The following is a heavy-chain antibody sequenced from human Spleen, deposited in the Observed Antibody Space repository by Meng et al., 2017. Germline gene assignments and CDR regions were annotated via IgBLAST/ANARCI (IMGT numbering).Heavy chain of an antibody. V-gene: IGHV1-3*01. J-gene: IGHJ5*02. D-gene: IGHD5-12*01. CDR1: GYSFTSYS. Sequence: QVQLVQSGAEVKKPGASVKVSCKASGYSFTSYSMHWVRQAPGQRLEWMGWINVGNGNTKYSQNFQGRVSITRDTSASTAHMELSTLRSEDTAVYYCARDFTSGSSGDPWGQGTLVTVSS. CDR2: INVGNGNT. CDR3: ARDFTSGSSGDP.